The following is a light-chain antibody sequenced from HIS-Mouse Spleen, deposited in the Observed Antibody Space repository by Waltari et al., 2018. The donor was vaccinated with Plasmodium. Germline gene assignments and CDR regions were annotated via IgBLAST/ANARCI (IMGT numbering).Light chain of an antibody. V-gene: IGLV2-23*01. CDR1: SSDVGSYNL. Sequence: QSALTQPASVSGSPGQSITISCTGTSSDVGSYNLVSWYQQHPGKSPKLMIYEGSKRPSGVAKCFSGSKSGNTASLTISGLQAEDEADYYCCSYAGSSTYVFGTGTKVTVL. J-gene: IGLJ1*01. CDR3: CSYAGSSTYV. CDR2: EGS.